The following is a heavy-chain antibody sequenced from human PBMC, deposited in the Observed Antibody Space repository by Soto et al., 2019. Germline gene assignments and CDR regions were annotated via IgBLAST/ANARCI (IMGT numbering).Heavy chain of an antibody. CDR3: ARVDWWGYSSSRGADY. Sequence: QVQLVQSGAEVKKPGSSVKVSCKASGGTFSSYAISWVRQAPGQGLEWMGGIIPIFGTANYAQKFQGRVTITANKSTSTAYMELSSLRSDDTAVYYCARVDWWGYSSSRGADYWGQGTLVTVSS. CDR1: GGTFSSYA. CDR2: IIPIFGTA. D-gene: IGHD6-6*01. J-gene: IGHJ4*02. V-gene: IGHV1-69*06.